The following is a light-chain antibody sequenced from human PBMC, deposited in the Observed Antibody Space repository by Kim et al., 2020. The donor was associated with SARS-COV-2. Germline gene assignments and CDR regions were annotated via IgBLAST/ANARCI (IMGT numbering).Light chain of an antibody. CDR1: QSVSNN. Sequence: EIVMTQSPATLSVSPGERATLSCRASQSVSNNLAWYQQKPGHPPRLLIYAVSTRATGIPARFSGSGSGTEFTLTISGLQSEDFAVYYCQHYNNWRADTFGQGTKLEI. CDR2: AVS. J-gene: IGKJ2*01. CDR3: QHYNNWRADT. V-gene: IGKV3-15*01.